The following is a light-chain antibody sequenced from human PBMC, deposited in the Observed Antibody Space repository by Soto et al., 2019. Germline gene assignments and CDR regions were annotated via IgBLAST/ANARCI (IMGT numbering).Light chain of an antibody. CDR1: QGIGNY. V-gene: IGKV1-16*02. Sequence: DIQMTQSPSSLSASVGDRVTITCRASQGIGNYLAWFQQKPGKAPKSLIYSASSLLSGVPSNFSGSASGTDFTLTISSLQPEDCAIYFCQQANSFPITFGQGTRLEIK. J-gene: IGKJ5*01. CDR2: SAS. CDR3: QQANSFPIT.